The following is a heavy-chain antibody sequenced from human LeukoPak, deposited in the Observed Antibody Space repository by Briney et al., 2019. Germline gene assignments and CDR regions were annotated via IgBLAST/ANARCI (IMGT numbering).Heavy chain of an antibody. CDR2: ISTSSSYK. J-gene: IGHJ4*02. V-gene: IGHV3-21*01. Sequence: GGYLCCTSSASAFTGSYMHLNGVRQAPGKGLEWFSSISTSSSYKYYADSVKGRFTISRDNAKDSLDLQMNSLRAKDTSLLYNASSRYDVLAGYRPPYFDYWGQGKLVTVSS. CDR1: AFTGSYMH. CDR3: ASSRYDVLAGYRPPYFDY. D-gene: IGHD3-9*01.